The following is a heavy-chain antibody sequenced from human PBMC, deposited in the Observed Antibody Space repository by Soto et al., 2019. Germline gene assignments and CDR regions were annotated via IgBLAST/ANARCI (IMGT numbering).Heavy chain of an antibody. CDR3: ARDSPIGSTFSGYDAIDY. J-gene: IGHJ4*02. Sequence: QVQLVQSGAEVKKPGSSVKVSCKASGGPFSNDIITWVRQAPGQGLEWMGRIIPLLNIANYAQKFQGRVTINADRPTGTAYMELNSRRSEDTAVYYCARDSPIGSTFSGYDAIDYWGQGTLVTVSS. D-gene: IGHD5-12*01. CDR1: GGPFSNDI. V-gene: IGHV1-69*08. CDR2: IIPLLNIA.